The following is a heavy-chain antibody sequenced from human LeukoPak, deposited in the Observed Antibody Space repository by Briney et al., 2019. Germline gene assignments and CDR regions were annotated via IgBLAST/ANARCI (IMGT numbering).Heavy chain of an antibody. D-gene: IGHD5-18*01. J-gene: IGHJ3*02. CDR1: GGSISSGGYS. CDR2: IYHSGST. CDR3: ARSPGGNSYAWRDAFDI. V-gene: IGHV4-30-2*01. Sequence: SETLSLTCAVSGGSISSGGYSWSWIRQPPGKGLEWIGYIYHSGSTYYNPSLKSRVTISVDRSKNQFSLKLSSVTAADTAVYYCARSPGGNSYAWRDAFDIWGQGTMVTVSS.